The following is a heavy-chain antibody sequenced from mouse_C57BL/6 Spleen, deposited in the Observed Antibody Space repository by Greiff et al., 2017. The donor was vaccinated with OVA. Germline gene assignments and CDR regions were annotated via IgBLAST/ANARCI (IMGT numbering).Heavy chain of an antibody. Sequence: QVQLQQSGAELVKPGASVKLSCKASGYTFTSYWMHWVKQRPGQGLEWIGMIHPNSGSTNYNEKFKSKATLTVDKSSSTAYMQLSSLTSEDSAVYYCARRDSSGYRAMDYWGQGTSVTVSS. D-gene: IGHD3-2*02. CDR2: IHPNSGST. CDR3: ARRDSSGYRAMDY. CDR1: GYTFTSYW. J-gene: IGHJ4*01. V-gene: IGHV1-64*01.